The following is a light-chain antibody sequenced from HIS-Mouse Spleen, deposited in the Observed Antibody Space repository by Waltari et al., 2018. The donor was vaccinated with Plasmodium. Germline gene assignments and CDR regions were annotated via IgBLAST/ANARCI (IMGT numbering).Light chain of an antibody. Sequence: EIVMTQSPATLSVSSGDRATLSCRASQSVSSNLAWYLQKPGQAPRLLIYGASTRATGIPARFSGSGSGTEFTLTISSMQSEDFATYYCQQANSFPWTFGQGTKVEIK. CDR2: GAS. CDR1: QSVSSN. J-gene: IGKJ1*01. CDR3: QQANSFPWT. V-gene: IGKV3-15*01.